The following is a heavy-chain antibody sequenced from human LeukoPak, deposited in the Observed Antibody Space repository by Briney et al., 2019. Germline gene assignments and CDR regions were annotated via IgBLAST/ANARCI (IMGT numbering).Heavy chain of an antibody. CDR2: SSRGGGSP. Sequence: GRCLRLSCALSGFTLSRDAMSCVRQAPGKGLEWVSASSRGGGSPYYPDFVKGRFTISRDNSKNTLYLQMNSLRAEDTAVYYCVKGYYDFDYWGQGTLVTVSS. CDR3: VKGYYDFDY. D-gene: IGHD3-3*01. V-gene: IGHV3-23*01. CDR1: GFTLSRDA. J-gene: IGHJ4*02.